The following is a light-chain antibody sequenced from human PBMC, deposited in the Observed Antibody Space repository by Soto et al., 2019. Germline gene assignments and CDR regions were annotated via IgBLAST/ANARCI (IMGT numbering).Light chain of an antibody. V-gene: IGKV3-20*01. CDR2: GAS. CDR1: QRVRSSY. CDR3: HQSDASPPWT. J-gene: IGKJ1*01. Sequence: EIVLTQSPGTLSLSPGERATIFCRASQRVRSSYLAWYQQKPGQAPRLLIYGASTRAGGIPDRFSGSGSGPDFTLTINRLEPGDFAVYYCHQSDASPPWTFGQGTRVEFK.